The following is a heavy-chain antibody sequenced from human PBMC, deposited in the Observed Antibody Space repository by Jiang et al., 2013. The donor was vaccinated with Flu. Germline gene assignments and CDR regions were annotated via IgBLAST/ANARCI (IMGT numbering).Heavy chain of an antibody. CDR1: GYTFSRYY. Sequence: HSGAEVKKPGASVKLSCKASGYTFSRYYIHWVRQAPGQGLEWLGRISANKGNTNYAQKVQGRVTMTTETSTTTAYMELRSLRSDDTAVYYCVRDNSAYYYDLSDYSYGMDVWGQGTTVTVSS. CDR3: VRDNSAYYYDLSDYSYGMDV. V-gene: IGHV1-18*04. J-gene: IGHJ6*02. CDR2: ISANKGNT. D-gene: IGHD3-22*01.